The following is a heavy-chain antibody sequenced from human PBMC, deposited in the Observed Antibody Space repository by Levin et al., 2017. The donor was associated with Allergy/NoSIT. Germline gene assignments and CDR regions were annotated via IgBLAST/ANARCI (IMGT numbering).Heavy chain of an antibody. J-gene: IGHJ5*02. V-gene: IGHV1-8*01. D-gene: IGHD3-10*01. CDR1: GYTFINYD. CDR2: MNPNNGNT. CDR3: ARVGYGWFGELLDWFDP. Sequence: ASVKVSCKASGYTFINYDINWVRQVTGQGLEWMGWMNPNNGNTGYAQKFQGRVTMTRNTSISTAYMELSSLRSEDTAVYYCARVGYGWFGELLDWFDPWGQGTLVTVSS.